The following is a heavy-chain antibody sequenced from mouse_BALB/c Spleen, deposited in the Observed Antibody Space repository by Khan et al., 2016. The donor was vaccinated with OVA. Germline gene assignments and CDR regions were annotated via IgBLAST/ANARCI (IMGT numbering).Heavy chain of an antibody. J-gene: IGHJ1*01. CDR1: GYSFTNYG. CDR3: ASGGYWYFEF. D-gene: IGHD1-1*02. CDR2: INTYTGEP. Sequence: QIQLVQSGPEVKKPGETVNISCKASGYSFTNYGMNWVRQAPGKGLKWMGWINTYTGEPTYADDFKGRFAFSLETSASTAYLQINNLKNEDTATYFCASGGYWYFEFWGAGTTVTVSS. V-gene: IGHV9-3-1*01.